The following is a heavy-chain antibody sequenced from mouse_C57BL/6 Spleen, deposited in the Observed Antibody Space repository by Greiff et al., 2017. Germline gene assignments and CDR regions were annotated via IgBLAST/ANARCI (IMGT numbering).Heavy chain of an antibody. D-gene: IGHD3-2*02. V-gene: IGHV7-3*01. CDR2: IRNKANGYTT. CDR1: GFTFTDYY. CDR3: ASPDSSGFSWFAY. Sequence: VQLKESGGGLVQPGGSLSLSCAASGFTFTDYYMSWVRQPPGKALEWLGFIRNKANGYTTEYSASVKGRFTISRDNSQSILYLQMNALRAEDSATYYCASPDSSGFSWFAYWGQGTLVTVSA. J-gene: IGHJ3*01.